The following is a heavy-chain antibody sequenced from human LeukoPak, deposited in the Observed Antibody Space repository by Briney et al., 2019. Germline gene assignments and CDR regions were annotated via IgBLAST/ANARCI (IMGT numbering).Heavy chain of an antibody. V-gene: IGHV1-46*02. CDR3: ARGDTAMDHDY. CDR2: INPSGGST. CDR1: GYTFNSYG. D-gene: IGHD5-18*01. Sequence: ASVTVSCTASGYTFNSYGISWVRQAPGQGLEWMGIINPSGGSTVYAQQFQGRVIITRDMSTTTVYMELSSLRSEDTAVYYCARGDTAMDHDYWGQGTLVTVSS. J-gene: IGHJ4*02.